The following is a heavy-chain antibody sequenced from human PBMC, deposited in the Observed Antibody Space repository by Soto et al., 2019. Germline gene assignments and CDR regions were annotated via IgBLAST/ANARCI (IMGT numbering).Heavy chain of an antibody. J-gene: IGHJ5*02. CDR3: ARVVHSYGYTERRRGGANWFDP. D-gene: IGHD5-18*01. Sequence: SETLSLTCTVSGGSISSYYWSWIRQPPGKGLEWIGYIYYSGSTNYNPSLKSRVTISVDTSKNQFSLKLSSVTAADTAVYYCARVVHSYGYTERRRGGANWFDPWGQGTLVTVSS. CDR2: IYYSGST. CDR1: GGSISSYY. V-gene: IGHV4-59*01.